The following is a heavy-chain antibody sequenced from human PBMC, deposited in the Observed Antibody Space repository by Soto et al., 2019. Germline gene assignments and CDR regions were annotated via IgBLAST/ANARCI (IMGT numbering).Heavy chain of an antibody. Sequence: SETLSLTCTVSGGSISSDTHYWGWIRQTPGKGLEWIATIFHTGGTYYNPSLKSRVTMSVDTSKNQFSLELGSVIAADTAVYYCARHINGGIFGVVTHLNWFDPWGQGTLVTVSS. V-gene: IGHV4-39*01. J-gene: IGHJ5*02. CDR1: GGSISSDTHY. D-gene: IGHD3-3*01. CDR2: IFHTGGT. CDR3: ARHINGGIFGVVTHLNWFDP.